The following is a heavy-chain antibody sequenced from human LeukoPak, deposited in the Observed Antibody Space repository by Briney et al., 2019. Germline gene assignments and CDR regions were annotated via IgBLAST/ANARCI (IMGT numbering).Heavy chain of an antibody. Sequence: ASVKVSCKASGYTFTGYYMHWVRQAPGQGLEWMGWINPNSGGTIYAQKFQGRVTMTRDTSISTAYMELSRLRSDDTAVYYCARVLGYTPPGPLHFDYWGQGTLVTVSS. V-gene: IGHV1-2*02. J-gene: IGHJ4*02. CDR1: GYTFTGYY. CDR2: INPNSGGT. CDR3: ARVLGYTPPGPLHFDY. D-gene: IGHD5-18*01.